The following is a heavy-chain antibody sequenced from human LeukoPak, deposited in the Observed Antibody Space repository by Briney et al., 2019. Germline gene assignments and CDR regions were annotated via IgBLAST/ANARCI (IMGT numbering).Heavy chain of an antibody. D-gene: IGHD5-18*01. CDR2: IYPGDSDT. V-gene: IGHV5-51*04. J-gene: IGHJ4*02. CDR3: ATNTEYSYGYYFDY. Sequence: GESLKISCKGSGYSFTKNWIGWVRQMPGKGLEWMGIIYPGDSDTRYSPSFQGQVTISADKPISTAYLHWSSLKASDTAMYYCATNTEYSYGYYFDYWGQGTLVAVSS. CDR1: GYSFTKNW.